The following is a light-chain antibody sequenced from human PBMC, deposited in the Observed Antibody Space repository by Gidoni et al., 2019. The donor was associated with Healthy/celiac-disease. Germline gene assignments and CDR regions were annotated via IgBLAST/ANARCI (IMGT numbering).Light chain of an antibody. V-gene: IGKV3-15*01. Sequence: EIVMTQSPATLSVSPGERATLSCRASQSVSSILAWYQPKPGQVPSLIIYGTSTRATVIPARFSGSGSWTEVTLTFRSLQSEVFAVYYCQRYINWPYTFGQGTKREIK. CDR2: GTS. CDR1: QSVSSI. CDR3: QRYINWPYT. J-gene: IGKJ2*01.